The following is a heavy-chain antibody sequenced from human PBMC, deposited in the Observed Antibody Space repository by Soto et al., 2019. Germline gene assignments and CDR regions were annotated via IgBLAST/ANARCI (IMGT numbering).Heavy chain of an antibody. CDR3: ARSPITYGSGSYYINY. CDR1: GYTFTSYG. CDR2: ITAYNGNT. V-gene: IGHV1-18*01. J-gene: IGHJ4*02. Sequence: QVQLVQSGAEVREPGASVTVSCKASGYTFTSYGITWVRQAPGQGLEWMGWITAYNGNTNYAQKVQDRVTMTTDTHRSTAYMELSSMRSDDTAVYYCARSPITYGSGSYYINYWGQGSLVTVSS. D-gene: IGHD3-10*01.